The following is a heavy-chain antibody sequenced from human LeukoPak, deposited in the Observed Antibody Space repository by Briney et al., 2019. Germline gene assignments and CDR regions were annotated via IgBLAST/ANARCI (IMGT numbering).Heavy chain of an antibody. D-gene: IGHD4-17*01. J-gene: IGHJ6*03. V-gene: IGHV4-39*01. Sequence: SETLSLTCTVSGGSMSSSSYYWGWIRQPPGKGLEWIGSIYYSGSTYYNPSLKSRVTISVDTSKNQFSLKLSSVTAADTAVYYCATGDYGYYYYYMDVLGKGTTVSVSS. CDR1: GGSMSSSSYY. CDR3: ATGDYGYYYYYMDV. CDR2: IYYSGST.